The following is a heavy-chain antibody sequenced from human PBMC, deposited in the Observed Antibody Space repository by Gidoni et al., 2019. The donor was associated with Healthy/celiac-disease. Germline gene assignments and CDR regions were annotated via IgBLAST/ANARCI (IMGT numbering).Heavy chain of an antibody. Sequence: QLQLQESGPGLVKPSETLSLTCTVSGGSISHSLYYWGWIRQPPGKGLEWIGSIYYSGSTYYNPSLKSRVSISVDTSKNQFSLKLSSVTAADTAVYYCAREGGYYYDSSGYYGYWGQGTLVTVSS. D-gene: IGHD3-22*01. V-gene: IGHV4-39*01. CDR3: AREGGYYYDSSGYYGY. J-gene: IGHJ4*02. CDR2: IYYSGST. CDR1: GGSISHSLYY.